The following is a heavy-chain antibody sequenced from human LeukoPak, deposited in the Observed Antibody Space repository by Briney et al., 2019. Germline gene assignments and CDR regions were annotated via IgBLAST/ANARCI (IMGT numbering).Heavy chain of an antibody. CDR1: GYTFTGYY. CDR2: INPNSGGT. D-gene: IGHD3-10*01. CDR3: ARAYGSGRNWFDP. V-gene: IGHV1-2*02. J-gene: IGHJ5*02. Sequence: ASVKVSCKASGYTFTGYYMHWVRQAPGQGLEWMGWINPNSGGTNYAQKFQGRVTITRNTSISTAYMELSSLRSEDTAVYYCARAYGSGRNWFDPWGQGTLVTVSS.